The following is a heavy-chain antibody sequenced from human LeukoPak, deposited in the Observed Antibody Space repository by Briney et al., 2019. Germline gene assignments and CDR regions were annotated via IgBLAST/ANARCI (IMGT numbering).Heavy chain of an antibody. V-gene: IGHV3-11*06. D-gene: IGHD2-15*01. J-gene: IGHJ4*02. CDR3: ARAGDLYCSGGSWHVVDY. Sequence: GGSLRLSCAASGFTFSDYYMSWVRQAPGKGLEWVSYISSTSTYTYYADSVKGRFTISRDNAKNSLYLQMNSLRAEDTAVYYCARAGDLYCSGGSWHVVDYWGQGTLVTVSS. CDR1: GFTFSDYY. CDR2: ISSTSTYT.